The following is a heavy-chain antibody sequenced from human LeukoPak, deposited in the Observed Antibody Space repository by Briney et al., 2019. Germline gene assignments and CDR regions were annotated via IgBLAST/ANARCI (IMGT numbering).Heavy chain of an antibody. CDR1: GGSISSGDYY. D-gene: IGHD3-22*01. J-gene: IGHJ4*02. CDR3: ARGWYYYDSSGYYHGQADY. V-gene: IGHV4-30-4*01. CDR2: IYYSGST. Sequence: PSETLSLTCTVSGGSISSGDYYWSWIRQPPGKGLEWIGYIYYSGSTYYNPSLKSRVTISVDTSKNQFSLKLSSVTAADTAVYYCARGWYYYDSSGYYHGQADYWGQGTLVTVSS.